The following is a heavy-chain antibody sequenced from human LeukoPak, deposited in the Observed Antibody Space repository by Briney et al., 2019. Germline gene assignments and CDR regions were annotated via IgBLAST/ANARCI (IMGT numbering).Heavy chain of an antibody. CDR2: ISSSSSTI. J-gene: IGHJ6*02. CDR1: GFTFSSYA. D-gene: IGHD1-26*01. CDR3: ARDVQWELLYYYGMDV. V-gene: IGHV3-48*04. Sequence: GGSLRLSCAASGFTFSSYAMHWVRQAPGKGLEWVSYISSSSSTIYYADSVKGRFTISRDNAKNSLYLQMNSLRAEDTAVYYCARDVQWELLYYYGMDVWGQGTTVTVSS.